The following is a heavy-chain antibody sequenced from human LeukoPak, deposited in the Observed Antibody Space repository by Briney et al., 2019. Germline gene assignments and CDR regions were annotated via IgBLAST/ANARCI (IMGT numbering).Heavy chain of an antibody. CDR3: ARPGYCSSTSCYASF. CDR1: GYSFTSYW. V-gene: IGHV5-51*01. D-gene: IGHD2-2*01. Sequence: GESLKISCKGSGYSFTSYWIGWVRQMPGKGLEWMGIIYPGDSDTRYSPSFQGQVTISADKSISTAYLQWSSLKASDTAMYSCARPGYCSSTSCYASFWGQGTLVTVSS. J-gene: IGHJ4*02. CDR2: IYPGDSDT.